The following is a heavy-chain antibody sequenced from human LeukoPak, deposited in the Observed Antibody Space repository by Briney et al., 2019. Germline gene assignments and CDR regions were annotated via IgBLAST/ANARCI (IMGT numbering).Heavy chain of an antibody. D-gene: IGHD4-17*01. Sequence: GASVKVSCKASGGTYSSYSISWVRQAPGQGLEWMGRIIPILGIANYALKFQGRVTMTADKSTSTAYMELSSLRSEDTAVYYYARDRTTDAMDVWGQGTTVTVSS. J-gene: IGHJ6*02. CDR1: GGTYSSYS. V-gene: IGHV1-69*04. CDR3: ARDRTTDAMDV. CDR2: IIPILGIA.